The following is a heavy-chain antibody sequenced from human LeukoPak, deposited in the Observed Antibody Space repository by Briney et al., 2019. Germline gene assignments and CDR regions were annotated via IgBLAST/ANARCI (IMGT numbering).Heavy chain of an antibody. J-gene: IGHJ4*02. D-gene: IGHD4-17*01. CDR3: ARGLDGVGTVTTGPAVDY. CDR1: GYTFTGYY. Sequence: ASVKVSCEASGYTFTGYYMHWVRQAPGQGLEWMGWINPNSGGTNYAQKFQGWVTMTRDTSISTAYMELSRLRSDDTAVYYCARGLDGVGTVTTGPAVDYWGQGTLVTVSS. V-gene: IGHV1-2*04. CDR2: INPNSGGT.